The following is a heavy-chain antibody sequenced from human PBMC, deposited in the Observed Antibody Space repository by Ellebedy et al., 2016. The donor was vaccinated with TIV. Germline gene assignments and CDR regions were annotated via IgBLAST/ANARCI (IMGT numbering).Heavy chain of an antibody. CDR3: ARDRVDSSGWYDY. Sequence: GESLKISXAASGFTFSSYSMDWVRQAPGKGLEWVSYISSSSSYTNYADSVKGRFTISRDNAKNSLYLQMNSLRAEDTAVYYCARDRVDSSGWYDYWGQGTLVTVSS. V-gene: IGHV3-21*05. J-gene: IGHJ4*02. CDR1: GFTFSSYS. D-gene: IGHD3-22*01. CDR2: ISSSSSYT.